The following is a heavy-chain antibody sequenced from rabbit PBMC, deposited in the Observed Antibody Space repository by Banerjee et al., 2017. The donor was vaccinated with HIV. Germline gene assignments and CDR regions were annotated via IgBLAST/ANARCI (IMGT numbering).Heavy chain of an antibody. J-gene: IGHJ4*02. V-gene: IGHV1S45*01. CDR2: IYGGSTGST. CDR1: GFSFSSSYW. Sequence: QEQLVESGGGLVQPEGSLTLTCTASGFSFSSSYWLCWVRQAPGKGLEWLACIYGGSTGSTYYASWARGRFTISKTSSTTVTLQMTSLTAADTATYFCARAPNGVRATYYFAVWGQGTLVTVS. CDR3: ARAPNGVRATYYFAV. D-gene: IGHD3-1*01.